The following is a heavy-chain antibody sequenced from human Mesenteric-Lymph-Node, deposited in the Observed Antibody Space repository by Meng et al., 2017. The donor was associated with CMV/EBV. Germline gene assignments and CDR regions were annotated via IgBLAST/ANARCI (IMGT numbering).Heavy chain of an antibody. CDR1: GFTFSDYY. Sequence: GESLKISCAASGFTFSDYYMSWIRQPPGKGLEWLSCINRGGGGATYYADSVKGRFTISRDNSDSTLYLQMNSLRAEDTAVYYCAKAHESSSWTTDYWGQGTLVTVSS. J-gene: IGHJ4*02. CDR3: AKAHESSSWTTDY. CDR2: INRGGGGAT. D-gene: IGHD6-13*01. V-gene: IGHV3-11*04.